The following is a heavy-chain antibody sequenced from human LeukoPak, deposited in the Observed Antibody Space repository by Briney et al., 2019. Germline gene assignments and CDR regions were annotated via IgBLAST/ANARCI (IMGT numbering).Heavy chain of an antibody. V-gene: IGHV4-59*01. Sequence: SETLSLTCTVSGGSISSYYWSWIRQPPGKGLEWIGYIYYSGSTNYNPSLKSRVTISVDTSKNQFSLKLSSVTAADTAVYYCARGRWLQSSLVFDYWGQGTLVTVSS. CDR3: ARGRWLQSSLVFDY. CDR1: GGSISSYY. CDR2: IYYSGST. J-gene: IGHJ4*02. D-gene: IGHD5-24*01.